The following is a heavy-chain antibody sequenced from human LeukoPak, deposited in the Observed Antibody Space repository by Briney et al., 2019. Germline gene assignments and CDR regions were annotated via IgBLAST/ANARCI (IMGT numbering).Heavy chain of an antibody. CDR1: GYTFTSYG. J-gene: IGHJ5*02. D-gene: IGHD3-10*01. CDR3: ARVAGYYGSGSYYPEFDP. V-gene: IGHV1-18*01. Sequence: GASVKVSCKASGYTFTSYGISWVRQAPGQGLEWMGWISAYNGNTNYAQKLQGRVTMTTDTSTSTAYMELRSLRSDDTAVYYCARVAGYYGSGSYYPEFDPWGQGTLVTVSS. CDR2: ISAYNGNT.